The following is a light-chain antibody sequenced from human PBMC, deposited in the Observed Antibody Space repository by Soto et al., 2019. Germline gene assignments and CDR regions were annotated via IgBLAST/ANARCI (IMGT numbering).Light chain of an antibody. J-gene: IGLJ2*01. CDR2: EVS. CDR1: SSHVGGYNY. V-gene: IGLV2-8*01. CDR3: ASYTGSDTLV. Sequence: QSALTQPPSASGSPGQSVTISCTGTSSHVGGYNYVSWYQQHPGKAPKLMIYEVSKRPSGVPDRLSGSKSGNTASLTVSGFQVEDEADYYCASYTGSDTLVFGGGTKLTVL.